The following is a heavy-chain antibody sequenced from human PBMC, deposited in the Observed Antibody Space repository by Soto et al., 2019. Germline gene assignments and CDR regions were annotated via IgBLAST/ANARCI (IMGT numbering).Heavy chain of an antibody. J-gene: IGHJ4*02. Sequence: EVQLLESGGGLVQPGGSLRLSCAASGFTFSSYAMSWVRQAPGKGLEWVSAISGSGGSTYYADSVKGRFTISRDNSKNTMYLQMNSLRAEDTAVYYCAKESEEVGAPWDYFDYWGQGTLVTVSS. CDR1: GFTFSSYA. D-gene: IGHD1-26*01. V-gene: IGHV3-23*01. CDR3: AKESEEVGAPWDYFDY. CDR2: ISGSGGST.